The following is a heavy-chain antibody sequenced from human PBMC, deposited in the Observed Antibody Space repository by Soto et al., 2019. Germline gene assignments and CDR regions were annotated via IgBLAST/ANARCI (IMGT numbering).Heavy chain of an antibody. CDR1: GYTFTSYG. J-gene: IGHJ3*02. D-gene: IGHD3-22*01. CDR3: ASYPTYDSSGHGAFDI. Sequence: QVQLVQSGAEVKKPGASVKVSCKAFGYTFTSYGISWVRQAPGQGLEWMGWISAYNGNTNYAQKLQGRVTMTTDTSTSTAYMELRSLRSDDTAVYYCASYPTYDSSGHGAFDIWGQGTMVTVSS. V-gene: IGHV1-18*01. CDR2: ISAYNGNT.